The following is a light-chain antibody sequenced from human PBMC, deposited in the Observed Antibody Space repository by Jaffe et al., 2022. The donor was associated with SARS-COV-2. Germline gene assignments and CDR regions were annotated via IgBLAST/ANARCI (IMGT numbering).Light chain of an antibody. CDR2: DDS. CDR1: RIGTKN. J-gene: IGLJ2*01. Sequence: SYVLTQHPSVSVAPGQTATITCGGERIGTKNVHWYQQKPRQAPVLVVYDDSERPLGIPERFSGSNSGNTATLTISRVEAGDEADFYCQVWDSSNDPHVIFGGGTKLTVL. CDR3: QVWDSSNDPHVI. V-gene: IGLV3-21*02.